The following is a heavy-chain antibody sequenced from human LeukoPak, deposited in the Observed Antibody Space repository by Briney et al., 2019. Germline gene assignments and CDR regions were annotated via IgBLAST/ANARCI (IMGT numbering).Heavy chain of an antibody. V-gene: IGHV3-30-3*01. CDR3: ARQGDTGSWYFDY. D-gene: IGHD2-21*02. CDR1: GFTLTYYA. Sequence: PGGSLRLSCAVSGFTLTYYAMHWVRQAPGKGLEWVAVISHDGSNQQYADSVKGQVTISRDNSKSTLYLQMASLRAGDTAVYYCARQGDTGSWYFDYWGQGTLVTVSS. CDR2: ISHDGSNQ. J-gene: IGHJ4*02.